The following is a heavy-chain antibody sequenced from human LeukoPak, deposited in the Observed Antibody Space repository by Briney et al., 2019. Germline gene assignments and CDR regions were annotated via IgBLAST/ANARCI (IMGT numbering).Heavy chain of an antibody. D-gene: IGHD1-1*01. CDR1: GFTFDDYG. CDR2: INRNGGNT. V-gene: IGHV3-20*04. CDR3: ARDHGAIALTNYLDY. J-gene: IGHJ4*02. Sequence: GGSLRLSCAASGFTFDDYGMSWVRQAPGKGLEWASNINRNGGNTAYADSVKGRFTISRDNAKNSLYLQMNSLRAEDTALYYCARDHGAIALTNYLDYWGQGTLATVSS.